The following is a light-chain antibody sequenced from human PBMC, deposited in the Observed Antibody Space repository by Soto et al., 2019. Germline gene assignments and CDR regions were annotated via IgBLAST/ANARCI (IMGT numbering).Light chain of an antibody. V-gene: IGKV1-5*03. CDR1: QTIINW. J-gene: IGKJ1*01. Sequence: DIQMTQSPSTLSASVGDRVTITCRSCQTIINWLAWYQQKPGKAPKLLIYKASTLEGEVPSRFSGSGSETEFNLTINSLQPDDSATYYCQQYHTYWWTFGQGTKVDI. CDR2: KAS. CDR3: QQYHTYWWT.